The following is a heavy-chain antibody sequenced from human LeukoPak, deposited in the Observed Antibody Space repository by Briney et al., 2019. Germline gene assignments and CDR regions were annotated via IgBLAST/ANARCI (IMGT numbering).Heavy chain of an antibody. J-gene: IGHJ3*02. V-gene: IGHV3-30-3*01. CDR3: ARGLPGTDAFDI. CDR1: GFTFSSYA. CDR2: ISYDGSNK. Sequence: PGGSLRLSCAASGFTFSSYAMHWVRQAPGKGLEWVAVISYDGSNKYYADSVKGRFTISRDNSKNTLYLQMNSLRAEDTAVYYCARGLPGTDAFDIWGQGTMVTVSS. D-gene: IGHD1-1*01.